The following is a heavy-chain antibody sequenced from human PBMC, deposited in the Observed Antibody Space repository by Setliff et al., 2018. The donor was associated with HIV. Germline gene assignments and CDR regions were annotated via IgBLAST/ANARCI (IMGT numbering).Heavy chain of an antibody. CDR1: GGSISSSSYY. J-gene: IGHJ6*03. D-gene: IGHD6-13*01. Sequence: SETLSLTCTVSGGSISSSSYYWGWIRQPPGKGLQWIGSIYYRGSTYYNPSLKSRVTISVDTSENQFSLKLRSVPAADTALYYCARGRYRSRWYASDHYYIDVWGKGTTVTVS. V-gene: IGHV4-39*01. CDR3: ARGRYRSRWYASDHYYIDV. CDR2: IYYRGST.